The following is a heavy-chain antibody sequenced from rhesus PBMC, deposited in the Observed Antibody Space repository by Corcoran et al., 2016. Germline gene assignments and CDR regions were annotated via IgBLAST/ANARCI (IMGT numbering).Heavy chain of an antibody. J-gene: IGHJ4*01. D-gene: IGHD5-24*01. V-gene: IGHV4-76*01. CDR2: FYVGRCST. Sequence: QVQLQESGPGVVKPSETLSLTCAVSGGSISSGYDWSWIRQPPGKGLEWIGYFYVGRCSTNCAPSLKSRVTISKDASRNQFSLKLSSVTAADTAVYYCARMGYSNYDYWGQGVLVTVSS. CDR3: ARMGYSNYDY. CDR1: GGSISSGYD.